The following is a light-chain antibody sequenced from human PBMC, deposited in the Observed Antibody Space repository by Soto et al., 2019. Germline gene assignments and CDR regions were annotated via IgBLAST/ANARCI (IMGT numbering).Light chain of an antibody. CDR2: DAS. V-gene: IGKV3-11*01. Sequence: EIVLTQSTATLSLSPGERATLSCRASQSVSSYLAWYQQKPGQAPRLLIYDASNRATGIPARFSGSGSGTEFTLTISSLEPEDFAVYYCQQRSNWPPRLTFGGGTKVEIK. CDR3: QQRSNWPPRLT. J-gene: IGKJ4*01. CDR1: QSVSSY.